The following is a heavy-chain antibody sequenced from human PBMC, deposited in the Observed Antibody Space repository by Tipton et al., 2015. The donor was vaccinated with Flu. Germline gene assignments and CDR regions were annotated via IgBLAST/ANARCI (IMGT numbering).Heavy chain of an antibody. CDR3: ARDPWAVPYYFDY. D-gene: IGHD6-6*01. Sequence: TLSLTCTVSGGSISSGTYHWGWIRQPPGKGLEWIGTIYYSGSTYYNPPLKSRVTISVDTSKNQFSLKVSSVTAADTAIYYCARDPWAVPYYFDYWGQGTLITVSS. CDR2: IYYSGST. V-gene: IGHV4-39*07. CDR1: GGSISSGTYH. J-gene: IGHJ4*02.